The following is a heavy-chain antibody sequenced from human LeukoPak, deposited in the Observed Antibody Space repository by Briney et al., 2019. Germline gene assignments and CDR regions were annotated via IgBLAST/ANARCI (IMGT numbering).Heavy chain of an antibody. Sequence: ASVKVSCKAPGYTFTDYYINWVRQAPGQGLEWMGRINPNSGGTKYAQNFQGRVTMTRDTSISTAYMELSRLRSDDTAVYYCARDNGLGATVGDYWGQGTLVTVSS. J-gene: IGHJ4*02. CDR3: ARDNGLGATVGDY. CDR2: INPNSGGT. CDR1: GYTFTDYY. D-gene: IGHD1-26*01. V-gene: IGHV1-2*06.